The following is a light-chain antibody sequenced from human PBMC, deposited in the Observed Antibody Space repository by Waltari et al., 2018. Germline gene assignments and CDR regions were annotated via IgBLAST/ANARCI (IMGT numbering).Light chain of an antibody. CDR2: RAS. V-gene: IGKV3-15*01. J-gene: IGKJ1*01. CDR3: QQYNRWPPGT. Sequence: ETVVTQSPATLSMSPGERATLSCRTSQTIGSSLAWYQQRPGQAPRLLIYRASTRATGIPDRFSGSGSETEFTLTISSLQSEDVAVYYCQQYNRWPPGTFGQGTEVEI. CDR1: QTIGSS.